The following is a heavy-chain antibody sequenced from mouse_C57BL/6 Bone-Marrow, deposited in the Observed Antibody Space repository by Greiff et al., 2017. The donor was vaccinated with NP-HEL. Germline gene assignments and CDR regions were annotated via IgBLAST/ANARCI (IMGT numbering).Heavy chain of an antibody. CDR1: GYAFSSSW. V-gene: IGHV1-82*01. Sequence: QVQLQQSGPELVKPGASVKISCKASGYAFSSSWMNWVKQRPGKGLEWIGRIYPGDGDTNYNGKFKGKATLTADKSSSTAYMQLSSLTSEDSAVYFCARGARCYFDYWGQGTTLTVSS. CDR2: IYPGDGDT. CDR3: ARGARCYFDY. D-gene: IGHD3-1*01. J-gene: IGHJ2*01.